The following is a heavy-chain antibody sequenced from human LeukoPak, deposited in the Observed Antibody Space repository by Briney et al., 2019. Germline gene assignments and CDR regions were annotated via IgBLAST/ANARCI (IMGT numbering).Heavy chain of an antibody. Sequence: PGGSLRLSCAASGFTLSSHWMSWVLQAPGKGLEWVANIKEDGSEKYYVDSVKGRFTISRDNAKNSLFLQMNSLRVEDTAVYYCAREAAPDYWGQGTLVTVSS. CDR3: AREAAPDY. CDR2: IKEDGSEK. V-gene: IGHV3-7*05. CDR1: GFTLSSHW. D-gene: IGHD6-25*01. J-gene: IGHJ4*02.